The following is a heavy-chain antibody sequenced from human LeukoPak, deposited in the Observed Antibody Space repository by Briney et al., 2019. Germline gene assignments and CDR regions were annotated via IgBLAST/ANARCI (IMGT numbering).Heavy chain of an antibody. V-gene: IGHV4-59*01. Sequence: SETLSLTCTVSGGSISSYYWSWIRQPPGKGLEWIGYIYYSGSTNYNPSLKSRVTISVDTSKNQFSLKLSSVTAADTAVYYCARVSYSRSYDYWYFDLWGRGTLVTVSS. CDR3: ARVSYSRSYDYWYFDL. CDR1: GGSISSYY. CDR2: IYYSGST. J-gene: IGHJ2*01. D-gene: IGHD6-13*01.